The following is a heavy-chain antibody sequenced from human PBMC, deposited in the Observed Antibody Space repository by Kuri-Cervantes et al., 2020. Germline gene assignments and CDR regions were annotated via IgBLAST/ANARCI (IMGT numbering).Heavy chain of an antibody. Sequence: GGSLRLSCAASGFTFDDYGMSWVRQAPGKGLEWVSVIYSGGSTYYADSVKGRFTISRDNSKNTLYLQMNSLRAEDTAVYYCAVYDSSAQGNAFDIWGQGTMVTVSS. D-gene: IGHD3-22*01. CDR3: AVYDSSAQGNAFDI. V-gene: IGHV3-53*01. CDR1: GFTFDDYG. J-gene: IGHJ3*02. CDR2: IYSGGST.